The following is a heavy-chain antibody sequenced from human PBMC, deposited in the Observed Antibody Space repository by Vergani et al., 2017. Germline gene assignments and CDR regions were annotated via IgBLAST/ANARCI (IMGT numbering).Heavy chain of an antibody. V-gene: IGHV4-30-4*08. CDR1: GGSISSGDYY. D-gene: IGHD3-10*01. CDR2: IYYSGST. CDR3: ARMGVRGVIPFDY. J-gene: IGHJ4*02. Sequence: QVQLQESGPGLVKPSQTLSLTCTVPGGSISSGDYYWSWIRQPPGKGLEWIGYIYYSGSTYYNPSLKSRVTISVDTSKNQFSLKLSSVTAADTAVYYCARMGVRGVIPFDYWGQGTLVTVSS.